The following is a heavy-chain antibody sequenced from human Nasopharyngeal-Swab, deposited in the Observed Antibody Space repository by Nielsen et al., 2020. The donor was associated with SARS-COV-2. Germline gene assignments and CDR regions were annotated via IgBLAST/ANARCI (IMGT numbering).Heavy chain of an antibody. CDR3: ASQWAFGVVIRPDNWFDP. J-gene: IGHJ5*02. D-gene: IGHD3-3*01. V-gene: IGHV3-30*03. CDR2: ISYDGSNK. CDR1: GFTFSSYG. Sequence: GESLKISCAASGFTFSSYGMHWVRQAPGKGLEWVAVISYDGSNKYYADSVKGRFTISRDNSKNTLYLQMNSLRAEDTAVYYCASQWAFGVVIRPDNWFDPWGQGTLVTVSS.